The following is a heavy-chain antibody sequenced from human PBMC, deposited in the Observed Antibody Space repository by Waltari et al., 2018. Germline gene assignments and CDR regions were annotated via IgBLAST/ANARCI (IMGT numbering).Heavy chain of an antibody. Sequence: QVQLQESGPGLVKPSETLSLTCTVSGGSISSYYWSWIRQPAGKGLEWIGRIYTSGSTNYNPSLKSRVTMSVDTSKNQFSLKLSSVTAADTAVYYCARSYCSGGSCPLWYFDLWGRGTLVTVSS. J-gene: IGHJ2*01. D-gene: IGHD2-15*01. CDR1: GGSISSYY. CDR2: IYTSGST. CDR3: ARSYCSGGSCPLWYFDL. V-gene: IGHV4-4*07.